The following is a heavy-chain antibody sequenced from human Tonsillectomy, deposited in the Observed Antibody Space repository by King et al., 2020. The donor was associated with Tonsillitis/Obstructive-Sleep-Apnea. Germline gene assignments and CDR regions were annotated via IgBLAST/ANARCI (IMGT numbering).Heavy chain of an antibody. CDR3: AKSSDIVVVSATYYFDY. CDR2: ISGSGGST. V-gene: IGHV3-23*04. Sequence: VQLVESGGGLVQPGGSLRLSCAASGFTFSSYAMSWVRQAPGKGLEWVAVISGSGGSTYYADSVKGRFTISRDNSKNTLYLQMNSLRAEDTAVYYCAKSSDIVVVSATYYFDYWGQGTLVTVSS. D-gene: IGHD2-2*01. CDR1: GFTFSSYA. J-gene: IGHJ4*02.